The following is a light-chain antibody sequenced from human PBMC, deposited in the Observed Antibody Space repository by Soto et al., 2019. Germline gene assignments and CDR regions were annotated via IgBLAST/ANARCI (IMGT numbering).Light chain of an antibody. V-gene: IGLV7-46*01. CDR2: DIS. CDR3: LLSDGGARQGV. CDR1: TADVTSGHY. Sequence: QAVVTQEPSLTVSPGGTVTLTCCSSTADVTSGHYPYWFQQKPGPAPRTLIYDISNKHSWTPARFSGSLLGGKAALTLSGAQPEDEAEYYCLLSDGGARQGVFGGGTKLTVL. J-gene: IGLJ2*01.